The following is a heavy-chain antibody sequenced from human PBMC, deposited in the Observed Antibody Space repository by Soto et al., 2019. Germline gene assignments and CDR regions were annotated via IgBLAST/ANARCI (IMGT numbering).Heavy chain of an antibody. Sequence: GSLRLSCAASGFTFSSYSMNWVRQAPGKGLEWVSYISSSSSTIYYADSVKGRFTISRDNAKNSLDLQMNSLRDEDTAVYYCARDLVGYGGNSHRNWFDPWGQGTLVTVSS. CDR3: ARDLVGYGGNSHRNWFDP. CDR1: GFTFSSYS. CDR2: ISSSSSTI. J-gene: IGHJ5*02. D-gene: IGHD4-17*01. V-gene: IGHV3-48*02.